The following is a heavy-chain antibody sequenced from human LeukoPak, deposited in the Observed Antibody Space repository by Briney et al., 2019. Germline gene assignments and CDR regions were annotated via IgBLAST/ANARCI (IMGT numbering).Heavy chain of an antibody. J-gene: IGHJ3*02. CDR1: GYTFTSYA. CDR3: ALLNYDYVWGSSNDAFDI. CDR2: MNAGNGNT. V-gene: IGHV1-3*01. D-gene: IGHD3-16*01. Sequence: ASVKVSCKASGYTFTSYAMHWVRQAPGQRLEWMGWMNAGNGNTKYSQKFQGRVTITRDTSASTAYMELSSLRSEDTAVYYCALLNYDYVWGSSNDAFDIWGQGTMVTVSS.